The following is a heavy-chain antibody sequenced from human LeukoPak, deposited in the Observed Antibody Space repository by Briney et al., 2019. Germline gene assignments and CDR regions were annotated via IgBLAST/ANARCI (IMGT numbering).Heavy chain of an antibody. Sequence: GGSLRLSCAASGFTFSSYAMNWVRQAPGKGLEWVSAISGGGGSTYYADSVKGRFTISRDNSKNTLYLQMNSLRAEDTAVYYCATTRYYYDSSGYSNFDYWGQGTLVTVSS. CDR1: GFTFSSYA. J-gene: IGHJ4*02. CDR3: ATTRYYYDSSGYSNFDY. D-gene: IGHD3-22*01. CDR2: ISGGGGST. V-gene: IGHV3-23*01.